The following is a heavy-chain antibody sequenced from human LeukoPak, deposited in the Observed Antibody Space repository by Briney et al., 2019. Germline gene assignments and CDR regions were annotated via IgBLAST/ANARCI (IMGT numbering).Heavy chain of an antibody. V-gene: IGHV3-23*01. CDR1: GFTFSSYA. Sequence: GGSLRLSCAASGFTFSSYAMSWVRQAPGKGLEWVSAISSSGGSTYYADSVKGRFTISRDTSKNTLYLQMNSLRAEDTAAYYCAKGFSWYGYGRDVWGLGTTVTVSS. CDR3: AKGFSWYGYGRDV. D-gene: IGHD6-13*01. CDR2: ISSSGGST. J-gene: IGHJ6*02.